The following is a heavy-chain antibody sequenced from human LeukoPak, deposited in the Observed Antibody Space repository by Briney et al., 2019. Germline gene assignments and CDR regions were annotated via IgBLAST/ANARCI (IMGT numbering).Heavy chain of an antibody. CDR1: GFTFSSYS. Sequence: GSLRLSCAASGFTFSSYSMNWVRQAPGKGLEWVSSISSGSTYKYYADSVKGRFTISRDNAENSLYLQVNSLRAEDTAVYYCARGASSIAARINWFDPWGQGTLVTVPS. CDR3: ARGASSIAARINWFDP. D-gene: IGHD6-6*01. V-gene: IGHV3-21*01. J-gene: IGHJ5*02. CDR2: ISSGSTYK.